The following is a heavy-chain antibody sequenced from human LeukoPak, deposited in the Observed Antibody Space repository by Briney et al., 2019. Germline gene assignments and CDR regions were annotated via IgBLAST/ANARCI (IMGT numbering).Heavy chain of an antibody. V-gene: IGHV4-39*01. CDR1: GGSISSSSYY. CDR2: IYYSGST. J-gene: IGHJ3*02. D-gene: IGHD2/OR15-2a*01. CDR3: ATIVAGAFDI. Sequence: PSETLSLTCTVSGGSISSSSYYWGWVRQPPGKGLEWIGNIYYSGSTYYNPSLKSRVTISIDTSKNQFSLRLYSVTAADTAVYYCATIVAGAFDIWGQGTTVTVSS.